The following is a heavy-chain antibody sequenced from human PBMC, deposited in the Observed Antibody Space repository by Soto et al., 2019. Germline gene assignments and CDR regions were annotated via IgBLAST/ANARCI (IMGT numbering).Heavy chain of an antibody. CDR3: ARGGYYDSSGYLDY. V-gene: IGHV3-48*02. J-gene: IGHJ4*02. Sequence: GESLKISCAASGFTFSSYSMNWVRQAPGKGLEWVSYISSSSSTIYYADSVKGRFTISRDNAKNSLYLQMNSLRDEDTAVYYCARGGYYDSSGYLDYWGQGTLVTVSS. D-gene: IGHD3-22*01. CDR1: GFTFSSYS. CDR2: ISSSSSTI.